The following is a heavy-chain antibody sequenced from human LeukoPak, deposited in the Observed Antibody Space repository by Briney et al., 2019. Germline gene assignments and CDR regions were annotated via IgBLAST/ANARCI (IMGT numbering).Heavy chain of an antibody. J-gene: IGHJ4*02. CDR1: GDSVSSNSAT. V-gene: IGHV6-1*01. Sequence: SQTLSLTCGISGDSVSSNSATWDGITQSPSRGLEWLGRTWYRSNWYNDSALSVRSRITINPDTSKNQFSLQLHSVTPEDTAVYYCARSIEHFDYWGQGTLVTVSS. CDR3: ARSIEHFDY. D-gene: IGHD2-21*01. CDR2: TWYRSNWYN.